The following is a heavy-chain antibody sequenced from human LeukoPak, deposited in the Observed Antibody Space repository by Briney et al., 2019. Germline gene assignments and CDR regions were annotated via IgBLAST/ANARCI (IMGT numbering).Heavy chain of an antibody. CDR1: GFTFSSYN. CDR2: ISSSESTI. Sequence: PGGSLRLSCAASGFTFSSYNMNWVRQAPGKGLEWVSYISSSESTIYYADSVKGRFTISRDNVKNSLYLQMNSLRAEDTAVYYCAREFRASFDYWGQGTVVTVSS. J-gene: IGHJ4*02. V-gene: IGHV3-48*03. CDR3: AREFRASFDY.